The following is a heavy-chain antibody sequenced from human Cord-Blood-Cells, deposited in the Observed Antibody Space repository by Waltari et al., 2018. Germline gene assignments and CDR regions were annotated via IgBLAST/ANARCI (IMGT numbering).Heavy chain of an antibody. Sequence: QLQLQESGPGLVKPSETLSLTCTVSGGSIGSSSYYWGGIRQPPGKGLEWIGSIYYSGSTYYNPSLKSRVTISVDTSKNQFSLKLSSVTAADTAVYYCARHAGSAGSCWYFDLWGRGTLVTVSS. CDR3: ARHAGSAGSCWYFDL. CDR1: GGSIGSSSYY. CDR2: IYYSGST. D-gene: IGHD6-13*01. V-gene: IGHV4-39*01. J-gene: IGHJ2*01.